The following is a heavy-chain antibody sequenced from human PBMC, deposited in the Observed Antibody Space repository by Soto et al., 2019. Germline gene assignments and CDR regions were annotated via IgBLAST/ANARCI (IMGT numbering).Heavy chain of an antibody. D-gene: IGHD6-13*01. CDR2: IYSGGST. CDR3: ARVVAAGLAHWYFDL. J-gene: IGHJ2*01. V-gene: IGHV3-53*04. Sequence: EVQLVESGGGLVQPGGSLRLSCAASGFTVSSNYMSWARQAPGKGLEWVSVIYSGGSTYYADSVRGRFTISRHNSENTQYLQMNSLRAEDTAVYYCARVVAAGLAHWYFDLWGRGTLVTVSS. CDR1: GFTVSSNY.